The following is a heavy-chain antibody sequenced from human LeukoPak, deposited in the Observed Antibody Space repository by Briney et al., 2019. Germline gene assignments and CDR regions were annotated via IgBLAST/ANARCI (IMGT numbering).Heavy chain of an antibody. CDR2: IYHSGST. CDR1: GGSISSGGYY. V-gene: IGHV4-30-2*03. J-gene: IGHJ5*02. Sequence: KASETLPLTCTVSGGSISSGGYYWSWIRQPPGKGLEWIGYIYHSGSTYYNPPLKSRVTMSADTSKNQFSLKLSSVTAADTAVYYCARHPQGSWGVKNWFDPWGQGTLVTVSS. D-gene: IGHD3-10*01. CDR3: ARHPQGSWGVKNWFDP.